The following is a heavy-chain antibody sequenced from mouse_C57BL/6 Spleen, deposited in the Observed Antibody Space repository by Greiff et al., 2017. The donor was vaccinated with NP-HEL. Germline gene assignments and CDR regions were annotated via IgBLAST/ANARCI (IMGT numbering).Heavy chain of an antibody. CDR1: GYTFTSYW. CDR2: IHPNSGST. V-gene: IGHV1-64*01. D-gene: IGHD2-5*01. Sequence: QVQLQQPGAELVKPGASVKLSCKASGYTFTSYWMHWVKQRPGQGLEWIGMIHPNSGSTNYNEKFKSKATLTVDKSSSTAYMQLSSLTSEDSAVYYCARSPYSNYLSYWYFDVWGTGTTVTVSS. J-gene: IGHJ1*03. CDR3: ARSPYSNYLSYWYFDV.